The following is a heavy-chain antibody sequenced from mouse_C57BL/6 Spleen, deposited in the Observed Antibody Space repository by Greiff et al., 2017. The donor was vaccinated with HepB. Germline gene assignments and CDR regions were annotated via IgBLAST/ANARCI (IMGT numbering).Heavy chain of an antibody. V-gene: IGHV1-18*01. J-gene: IGHJ4*01. D-gene: IGHD1-1*01. CDR3: ARIVTTVVAPAMDY. Sequence: VQLQQSGPELVKPGASVKIPCKASGYTFTDYNMDWVKQSHGKSLEWIGDINPNNGGTIYNQKFKGKATLTVDKSSSTAYMELRSLTSEDTAVYYCARIVTTVVAPAMDYWGQGTSVTVSS. CDR1: GYTFTDYN. CDR2: INPNNGGT.